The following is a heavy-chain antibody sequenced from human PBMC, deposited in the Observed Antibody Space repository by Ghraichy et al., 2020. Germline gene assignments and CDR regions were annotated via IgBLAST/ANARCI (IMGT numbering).Heavy chain of an antibody. V-gene: IGHV3-9*01. CDR3: AKDIRRIVVAPFDY. CDR2: ISWNSGSI. CDR1: GFTFDDYA. J-gene: IGHJ4*02. Sequence: SLRLSCAASGFTFDDYAMHWVRQAPGKGLEWVSGISWNSGSIGYADSVKGRFTISRDNAKNSLYLQMNSLRAEDTALYYCAKDIRRIVVAPFDYWGQGTLVTVSS. D-gene: IGHD3-22*01.